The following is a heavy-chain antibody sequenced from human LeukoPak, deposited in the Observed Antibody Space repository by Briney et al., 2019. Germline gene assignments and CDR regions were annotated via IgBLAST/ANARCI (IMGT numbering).Heavy chain of an antibody. J-gene: IGHJ4*02. CDR1: GGTFSSYA. CDR3: ARGFGVSHRPRRTDKYYFDY. D-gene: IGHD3-3*01. Sequence: VASVKVSCKASGGTFSSYAISWVRQAPGQGLEWMGGIIPIFGTANYAQKFQGRVTITTAESTSTAYMELSSLRSEDTAVYCCARGFGVSHRPRRTDKYYFDYWGQGTLVTVSS. V-gene: IGHV1-69*05. CDR2: IIPIFGTA.